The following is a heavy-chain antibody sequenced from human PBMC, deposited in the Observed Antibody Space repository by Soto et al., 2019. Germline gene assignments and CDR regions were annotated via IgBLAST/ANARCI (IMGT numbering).Heavy chain of an antibody. V-gene: IGHV3-53*01. CDR1: GFTVSNNH. Sequence: VQLVESGGGLIQPGGSLRLSCAASGFTVSNNHMTWVRQAAGKGLELVSFVHGGGSTSYADSVKGRFTISRDNSNNTLDLQMDSLRAEDTAIYYCAERLTTAASLDYWGRGTLVTVSS. CDR3: AERLTTAASLDY. CDR2: VHGGGST. D-gene: IGHD3-16*01. J-gene: IGHJ4*02.